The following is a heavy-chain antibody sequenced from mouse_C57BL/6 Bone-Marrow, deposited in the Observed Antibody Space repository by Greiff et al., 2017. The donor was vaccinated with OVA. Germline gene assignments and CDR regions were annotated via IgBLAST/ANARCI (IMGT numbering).Heavy chain of an antibody. CDR1: GYTFTSYW. D-gene: IGHD2-5*01. CDR3: ARGGFYYSNYVGWYFDV. J-gene: IGHJ1*03. CDR2: IHPNSGST. Sequence: VQLQQPGAELVKPGASVKLSCKTSGYTFTSYWMHWVKQRPGQGLEWIGKIHPNSGSTNYNEKFKSKATLTVDKSSSTAYMQLSSLTSEDSAVYCCARGGFYYSNYVGWYFDVWGTGTAVTVSA. V-gene: IGHV1-64*01.